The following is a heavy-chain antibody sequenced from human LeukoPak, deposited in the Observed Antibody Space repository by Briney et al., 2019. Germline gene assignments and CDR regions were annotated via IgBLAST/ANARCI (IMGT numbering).Heavy chain of an antibody. CDR2: ISAYNGNT. CDR1: GYTFISYG. CDR3: ARDRYYDSSGYYYNDY. D-gene: IGHD3-22*01. V-gene: IGHV1-18*01. J-gene: IGHJ4*02. Sequence: ASVKVSCKASGYTFISYGISWVRQAPGQGLEWMGWISAYNGNTNYAQKLQGRVTMTTDTSTSTAYMELRSPRSDDTAVYYCARDRYYDSSGYYYNDYWGQGTLVTVSS.